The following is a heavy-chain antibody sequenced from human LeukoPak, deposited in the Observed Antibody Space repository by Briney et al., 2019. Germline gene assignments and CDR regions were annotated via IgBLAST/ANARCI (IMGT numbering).Heavy chain of an antibody. J-gene: IGHJ4*02. V-gene: IGHV3-74*01. CDR1: GITFSSYW. CDR3: AKGLGYYGSGSYFPY. D-gene: IGHD3-10*01. Sequence: GGSLRLSCAGSGITFSSYWMHWVRQAPGKGLVWVSRINSDGRSTNYADSVKGRFTISRDNAKNTLYLQMNSLRAEDTAVYCCAKGLGYYGSGSYFPYWGQGTLVTVSS. CDR2: INSDGRST.